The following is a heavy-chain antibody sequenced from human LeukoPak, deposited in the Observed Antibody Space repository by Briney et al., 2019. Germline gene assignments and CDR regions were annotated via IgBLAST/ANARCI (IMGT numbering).Heavy chain of an antibody. Sequence: GGSLRLSCAASGFTFSNYWMHWVRQAPGKGLVWVSRIKGDGSHTIYADSVKGRFTISRDNAKNTLYLQMKSLRAEDTAVYYCVRDWDHFDFDSWGLGTLVTVSS. CDR3: VRDWDHFDFDS. CDR1: GFTFSNYW. D-gene: IGHD3-9*01. V-gene: IGHV3-74*01. CDR2: IKGDGSHT. J-gene: IGHJ5*01.